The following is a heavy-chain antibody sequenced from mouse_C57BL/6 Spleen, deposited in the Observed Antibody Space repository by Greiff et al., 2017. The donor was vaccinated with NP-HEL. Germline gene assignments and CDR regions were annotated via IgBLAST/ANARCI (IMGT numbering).Heavy chain of an antibody. V-gene: IGHV1-7*01. Sequence: VQLQQSGAELVKPGASVKLSCAASGYTFTSYGMHWVRQRPGQGLEWIGYISPSSGYTKYNQKVKDKATLTTDKSTSTGYMQLSSLTYEDTAVYYCAREGLYDGYYYAMDYWGQGTSVTVSS. CDR3: AREGLYDGYYYAMDY. J-gene: IGHJ4*01. CDR1: GYTFTSYG. D-gene: IGHD2-3*01. CDR2: ISPSSGYT.